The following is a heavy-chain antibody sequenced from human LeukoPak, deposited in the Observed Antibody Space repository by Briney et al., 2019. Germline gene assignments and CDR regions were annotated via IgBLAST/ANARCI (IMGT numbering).Heavy chain of an antibody. V-gene: IGHV3-7*01. CDR3: ARRGGGAFIAVAGTRGTPFDY. D-gene: IGHD6-19*01. J-gene: IGHJ4*02. Sequence: GGSLRLSCAASGFTFSSYWMSWVRQAPGKGLEWVANIKQDGSEKYYVDSVKGRFTISRDNAKNSLYLQMNSLRAAATAVYYCARRGGGAFIAVAGTRGTPFDYWGQGTLVTVSS. CDR1: GFTFSSYW. CDR2: IKQDGSEK.